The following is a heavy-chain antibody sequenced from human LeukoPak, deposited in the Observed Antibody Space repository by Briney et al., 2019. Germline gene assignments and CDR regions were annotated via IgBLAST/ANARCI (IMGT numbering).Heavy chain of an antibody. J-gene: IGHJ4*02. V-gene: IGHV1-46*01. Sequence: GASVKVSCKASGYTFTTYYMHWVRQAPGQELEWVGIINPSGGSTSYAQKCQGRVTMTRDTSTNTVYMELSSLRSEDTAVYYCARSLPPAMFSLDYWGQGTLVTVSS. CDR2: INPSGGST. CDR1: GYTFTTYY. D-gene: IGHD2-2*01. CDR3: ARSLPPAMFSLDY.